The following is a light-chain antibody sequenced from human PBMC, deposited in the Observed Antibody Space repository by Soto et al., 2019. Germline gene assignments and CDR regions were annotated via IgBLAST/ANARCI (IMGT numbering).Light chain of an antibody. CDR1: SSNIGAGYD. Sequence: QSVLTQPPSVSGAPGQRVTISCTGSSSNIGAGYDVHWYQQLPGTAPKLLIYGNNNRPSGVPDRFSGSKSGTSASLAIAGRQPEDEADYYCQSYDSSRRVFGGGTKLTVL. CDR2: GNN. CDR3: QSYDSSRRV. J-gene: IGLJ2*01. V-gene: IGLV1-40*01.